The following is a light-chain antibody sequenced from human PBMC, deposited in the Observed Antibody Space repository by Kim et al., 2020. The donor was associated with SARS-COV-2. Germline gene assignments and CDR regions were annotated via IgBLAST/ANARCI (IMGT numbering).Light chain of an antibody. Sequence: YASVGERVTITCRASQDISRWLAWYQQKPGRAPKLLIHAASSLQSGVPSRFSGSGSGTDFTLTVSSLQPEDFATYYCQQANSFPYTFGQGTKLEI. CDR2: AAS. CDR3: QQANSFPYT. CDR1: QDISRW. J-gene: IGKJ2*01. V-gene: IGKV1-12*01.